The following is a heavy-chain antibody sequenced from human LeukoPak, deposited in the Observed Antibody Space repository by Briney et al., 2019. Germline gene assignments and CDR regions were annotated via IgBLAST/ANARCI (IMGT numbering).Heavy chain of an antibody. V-gene: IGHV1-2*02. CDR2: INPNSGDT. D-gene: IGHD6-13*01. Sequence: ASVKFSCKTSGYTFSDYYIHWIRQAPGQGVEWVGWINPNSGDTDYAHQGRVTVTSDTSISTAYMELGRLRSDDTAVYYCARRTAAGTTHFDYWGQGTLVTVSS. CDR1: GYTFSDYY. CDR3: ARRTAAGTTHFDY. J-gene: IGHJ4*02.